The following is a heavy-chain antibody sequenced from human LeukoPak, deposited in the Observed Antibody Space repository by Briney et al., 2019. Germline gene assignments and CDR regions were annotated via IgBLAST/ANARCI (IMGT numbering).Heavy chain of an antibody. V-gene: IGHV5-51*01. CDR1: GYSFTSYW. D-gene: IGHD6-19*01. Sequence: GESLKISCKGSGYSFTSYWIGWVRQMPGKGLEWMGIIYPGDSDTRYSPSFQGQVTISADKSITAYLQWSSLKASDTAMYYCARRSSSGWYFDYWGQGTLVTVSS. J-gene: IGHJ4*02. CDR2: IYPGDSDT. CDR3: ARRSSSGWYFDY.